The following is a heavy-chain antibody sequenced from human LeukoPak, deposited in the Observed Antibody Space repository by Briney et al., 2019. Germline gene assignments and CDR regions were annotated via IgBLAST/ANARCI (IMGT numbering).Heavy chain of an antibody. CDR1: GFTFSSYW. CDR3: ATNYYGSGPDH. V-gene: IGHV3-74*01. CDR2: IKGDGSST. J-gene: IGHJ4*02. D-gene: IGHD3-10*01. Sequence: GGSLRLSCAASGFTFSSYWMHWVRQAPGKGLLWVSRIKGDGSSTTYADSVKGRFTISRDNAKNTLYLQMNSLRAEDTAVYYCATNYYGSGPDHWGQGTLVTVSS.